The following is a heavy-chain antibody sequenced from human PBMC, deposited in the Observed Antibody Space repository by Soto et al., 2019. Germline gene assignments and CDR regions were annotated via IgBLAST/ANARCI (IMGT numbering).Heavy chain of an antibody. D-gene: IGHD6-19*01. V-gene: IGHV1-69*12. Sequence: QVQLVQSGAEVKKPGSSVKVSCKASGGTFSSYAISWVRQAPGQGLEWMGGIIPIFGTANYAQKFQGRVTITADEXTXXAYMELSSLRSEDTAVYYCARGGYSSGWGPNGMDVWGQGTTVTVSS. CDR1: GGTFSSYA. J-gene: IGHJ6*02. CDR3: ARGGYSSGWGPNGMDV. CDR2: IIPIFGTA.